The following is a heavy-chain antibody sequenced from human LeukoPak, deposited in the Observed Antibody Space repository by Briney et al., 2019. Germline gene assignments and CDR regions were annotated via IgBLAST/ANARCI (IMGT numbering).Heavy chain of an antibody. CDR3: TRGGVDY. CDR1: GFMFSNYA. CDR2: IDSSGGYM. V-gene: IGHV3-21*06. J-gene: IGHJ4*02. D-gene: IGHD3-10*01. Sequence: GGSLRLSCAASGFMFSNYAMNWVRQAPGKGLEWVSSIDSSGGYMFYADSVKGRFIISRDNAKDSLYLQMNSLRAEDTAIYYCTRGGVDYWGQGTLVTVSS.